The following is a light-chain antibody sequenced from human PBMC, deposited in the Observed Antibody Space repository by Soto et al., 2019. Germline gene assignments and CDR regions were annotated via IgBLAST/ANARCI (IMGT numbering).Light chain of an antibody. CDR3: QQYNENWPT. Sequence: DIVMTQSPLSLPVTPGEPASISCRSSQSLLHSNGYNYLDWYLQKPGQSPQLLIYLGSNRASGVPDRFSGSGSGTEFTLTISSLQSEDFVVYYCQQYNENWPTFGQGTKV. J-gene: IGKJ1*01. V-gene: IGKV2-28*01. CDR1: QSLLHSNGYNY. CDR2: LGS.